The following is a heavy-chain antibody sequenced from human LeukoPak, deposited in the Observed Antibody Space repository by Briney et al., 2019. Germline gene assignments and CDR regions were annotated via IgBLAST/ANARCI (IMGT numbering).Heavy chain of an antibody. Sequence: PGGSLRLFCGASGFPFSSYEMHWVRQAPGKGLEWVSYISSCGSTIYYSVSVKGRFTISRDNAKNSLYLQTNSLRAEDTAVYYCARVGYTYGLDYFDYWGQGTLVTVSS. CDR2: ISSCGSTI. CDR3: ARVGYTYGLDYFDY. CDR1: GFPFSSYE. D-gene: IGHD5-18*01. J-gene: IGHJ4*02. V-gene: IGHV3-48*03.